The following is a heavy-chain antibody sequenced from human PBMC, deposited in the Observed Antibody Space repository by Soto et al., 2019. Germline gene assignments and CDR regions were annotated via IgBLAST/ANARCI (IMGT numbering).Heavy chain of an antibody. CDR1: GFTFSSYS. CDR2: ISSSSSYI. CDR3: ASSYLATRYFDL. D-gene: IGHD2-21*01. J-gene: IGHJ2*01. V-gene: IGHV3-21*01. Sequence: EVQLVESGGGLVKPGGSLRLSCAASGFTFSSYSMNWVRQAPGKGLEWVSSISSSSSYIYYADSVKGRFTISRDNAKNSLYLQMNSLRAEDTAVYYCASSYLATRYFDLWGRGTLVTVSS.